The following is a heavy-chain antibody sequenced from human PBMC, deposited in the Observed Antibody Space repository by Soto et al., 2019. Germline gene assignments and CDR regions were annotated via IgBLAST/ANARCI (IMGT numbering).Heavy chain of an antibody. CDR3: ANGGGVGASTWYFDY. V-gene: IGHV3-23*01. CDR1: GFTFSSYA. J-gene: IGHJ4*02. CDR2: ISGGGGNT. Sequence: EVQLLDSGGGFVQPGESLRLSCAASGFTFSSYAINWVRQAPGKGLEWVSTISGGGGNTYFADSVKGRFTISRDNSKNTLYLQMNSLRVEDTAVYYCANGGGVGASTWYFDYWGQGTLVTVSS. D-gene: IGHD1-26*01.